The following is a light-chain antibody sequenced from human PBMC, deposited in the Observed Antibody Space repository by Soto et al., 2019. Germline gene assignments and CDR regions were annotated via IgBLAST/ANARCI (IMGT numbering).Light chain of an antibody. V-gene: IGKV3-15*01. CDR1: HRVAGY. J-gene: IGKJ4*01. Sequence: EIVMTQSPATLSVSPWERATLSCRASHRVAGYLAWYQQKPGQAPRLLIYDASTRATGIPARFSGSGSGTLFTLTISSLQSEDFAVYYCQQYNNWPLTFGGGTKV. CDR2: DAS. CDR3: QQYNNWPLT.